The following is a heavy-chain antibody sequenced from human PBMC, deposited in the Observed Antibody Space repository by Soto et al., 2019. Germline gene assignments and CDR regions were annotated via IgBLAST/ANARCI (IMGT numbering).Heavy chain of an antibody. CDR3: AKDEGPRITMIVVVITTWDY. D-gene: IGHD3-22*01. CDR1: GFTFSSYA. J-gene: IGHJ4*02. Sequence: GGSLRLSCAASGFTFSSYAMSWVRQAPGKGLEWVSAISGSGGSTYYADSVKGRFTISRDNSKNTLYLQMNSLRAEDTAVYYCAKDEGPRITMIVVVITTWDYWGQGTLVTVSS. CDR2: ISGSGGST. V-gene: IGHV3-23*01.